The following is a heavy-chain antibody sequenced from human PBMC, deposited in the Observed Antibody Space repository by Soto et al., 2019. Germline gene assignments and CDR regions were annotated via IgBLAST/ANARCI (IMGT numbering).Heavy chain of an antibody. CDR2: MNPNSANT. Sequence: QVQLVQSGAEVKKPGASVKVSCKASGYTFTSYDINWVRQATGQGLEWMGWMNPNSANTGYAQKFQGRVTMTRNTSISXXXXXXXXXXXXXXXXXXXXXXXXRGMDVWGQGTTVT. CDR3: XXXXXRGMDV. CDR1: GYTFTSYD. J-gene: IGHJ6*02. V-gene: IGHV1-8*01.